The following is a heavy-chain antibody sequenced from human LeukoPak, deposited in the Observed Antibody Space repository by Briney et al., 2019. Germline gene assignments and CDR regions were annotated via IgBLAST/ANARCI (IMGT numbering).Heavy chain of an antibody. CDR2: IYYSVST. V-gene: IGHV4-59*01. CDR1: GGSISSYY. CDR3: ARDGGNSGSYGTIMDV. J-gene: IGHJ6*03. Sequence: PSETLSLTCTVSGGSISSYYWSWIRQPPGKGLEWIVYIYYSVSTNYNPSLKSRVTISVDTSKNQFSLKLSSVTAADTAVYYCARDGGNSGSYGTIMDVWGKGTTVTVSS. D-gene: IGHD3-10*01.